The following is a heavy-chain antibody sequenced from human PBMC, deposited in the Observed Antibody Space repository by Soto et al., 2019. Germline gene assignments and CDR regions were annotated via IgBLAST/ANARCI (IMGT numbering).Heavy chain of an antibody. D-gene: IGHD7-27*01. CDR1: GDSIRGGSHY. J-gene: IGHJ4*03. Sequence: QVQLQESGPGLVKPSQTLSLTCSVSGDSIRGGSHYWNWIRQFPGKGLEWIGYVYHSGSTHYNPSLRGRIAISIDTSKTQFSLRLISVTAADTALFYCARDTGLAPTVWGYWGHGTQVTVSS. V-gene: IGHV4-31*03. CDR3: ARDTGLAPTVWGY. CDR2: VYHSGST.